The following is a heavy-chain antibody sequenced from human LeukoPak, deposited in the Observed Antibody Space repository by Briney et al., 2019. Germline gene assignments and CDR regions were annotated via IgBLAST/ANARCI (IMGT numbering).Heavy chain of an antibody. CDR2: IYYSGST. J-gene: IGHJ4*02. V-gene: IGHV4-59*01. Sequence: SETLSLTCTVSGGSISSYYWSWIRQPPGKGLEWIGYIYYSGSTNYNPSLKSRVTISVDTSKNQFSLKLSSVTAADTAVYYCARGRDYFVGIDYWGQGTLVTVSS. CDR1: GGSISSYY. D-gene: IGHD3-9*01. CDR3: ARGRDYFVGIDY.